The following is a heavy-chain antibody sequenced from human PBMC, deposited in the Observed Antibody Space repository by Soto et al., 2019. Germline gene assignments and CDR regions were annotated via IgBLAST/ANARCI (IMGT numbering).Heavy chain of an antibody. CDR2: IYYSGST. CDR3: ARSWGQQLVLSDRRLRNWFDA. J-gene: IGHJ5*02. Sequence: SETLSLTCTVSGGSISSGDYYWSWIRQPPGKGLEWIGYIYYSGSTYYNPSLKSRVTISVDTSTNQFSLKLSSVTAADTAVYYCARSWGQQLVLSDRRLRNWFDACGQGTLVTVSS. D-gene: IGHD6-13*01. V-gene: IGHV4-30-4*01. CDR1: GGSISSGDYY.